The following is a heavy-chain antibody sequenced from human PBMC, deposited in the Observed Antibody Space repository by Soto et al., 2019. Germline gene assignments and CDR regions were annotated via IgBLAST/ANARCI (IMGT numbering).Heavy chain of an antibody. CDR2: ISSTTNYT. J-gene: IGHJ4*02. V-gene: IGHV3-11*06. D-gene: IGHD6-19*01. CDR1: GFTFRDHF. Sequence: TGGSLRLSCAASGFTFRDHFMAWIRQAPGRGLEWISYISSTTNYTNYADSVKGRFTISRDNTKNSLFLQMNTVSPDDTAVYYCAAVAGGFRFDHWGQGTLVTVSS. CDR3: AAVAGGFRFDH.